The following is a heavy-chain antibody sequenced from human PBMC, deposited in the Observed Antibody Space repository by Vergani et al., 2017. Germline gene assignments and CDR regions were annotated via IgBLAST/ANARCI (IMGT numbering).Heavy chain of an antibody. CDR2: INHSGST. CDR1: GGSFSGYY. V-gene: IGHV4-34*01. D-gene: IGHD6-6*01. J-gene: IGHJ4*02. CDR3: ARVYSSSS. Sequence: QVQLQQWGAGLLKPSETLSLTCAVYGGSFSGYYWSWIRQPPGKGLEWIGEINHSGSTNYNPSLKSRVTISVDTSKNQISLKLSSVTAADTAVYYCARVYSSSSWGQGTLVTVPS.